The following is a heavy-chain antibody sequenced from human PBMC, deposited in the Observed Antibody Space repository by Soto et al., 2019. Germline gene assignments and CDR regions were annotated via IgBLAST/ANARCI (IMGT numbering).Heavy chain of an antibody. CDR1: GFTFSSYV. Sequence: PGGSLRLSCAASGFTFSSYVMHWVRQAPGKGLECVTVTSFDGSNKYYADSVKGRFTISRDNSKNTLFLQMNSLRAEDTAVYYCAKDREPYSRRSWPYFWGQGTMVTVSS. J-gene: IGHJ4*02. CDR2: TSFDGSNK. D-gene: IGHD6-13*01. CDR3: AKDREPYSRRSWPYF. V-gene: IGHV3-30*18.